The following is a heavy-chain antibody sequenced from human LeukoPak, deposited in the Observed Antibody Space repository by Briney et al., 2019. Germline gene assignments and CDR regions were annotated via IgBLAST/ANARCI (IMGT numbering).Heavy chain of an antibody. V-gene: IGHV1-69*13. CDR3: ARGKSSGWYRQDYYYGMDV. Sequence: ASVKVSCKTSGGTFSSYAISWVRQAPGQGLEWMGGIIPIFGIANYAQKFQGRVTITADESTSTAYMELSSLRSEDTAVYYCARGKSSGWYRQDYYYGMDVWGQGTTVTVSS. CDR1: GGTFSSYA. J-gene: IGHJ6*02. CDR2: IIPIFGIA. D-gene: IGHD6-19*01.